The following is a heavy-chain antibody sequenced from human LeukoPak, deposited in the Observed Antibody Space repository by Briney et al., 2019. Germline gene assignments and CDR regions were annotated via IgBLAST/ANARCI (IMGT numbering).Heavy chain of an antibody. CDR1: GFTFSAYS. J-gene: IGHJ6*03. D-gene: IGHD1-1*01. CDR2: IKKDGYEK. Sequence: GGSLRLSCAPSGFTFSAYSMSWVRQAPGKGLEWVAKIKKDGYEKDYVDSVKGRFTISRDNAKGSLYLQLNSLTAGDTAVYYCARGPPRGKYYYMDVWGKGTTVTVSS. V-gene: IGHV3-7*01. CDR3: ARGPPRGKYYYMDV.